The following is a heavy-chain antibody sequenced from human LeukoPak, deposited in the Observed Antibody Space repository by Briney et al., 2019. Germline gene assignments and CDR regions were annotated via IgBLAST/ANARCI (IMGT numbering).Heavy chain of an antibody. Sequence: PGGSLRLSCAASGFTVSSNYMSWVRQAPGKGLEWVSVIHSGGSTYYADSVKGRFTISRDNSKNTLYLQMNSLRAEDTAVYYCARDLYYYDSSGQTLSHFDYWGQGTLVTVSS. D-gene: IGHD3-22*01. J-gene: IGHJ4*02. CDR1: GFTVSSNY. V-gene: IGHV3-53*01. CDR2: IHSGGST. CDR3: ARDLYYYDSSGQTLSHFDY.